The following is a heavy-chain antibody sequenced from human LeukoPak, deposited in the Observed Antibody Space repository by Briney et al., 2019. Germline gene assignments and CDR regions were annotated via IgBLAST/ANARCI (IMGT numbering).Heavy chain of an antibody. CDR1: GYTFTNFD. CDR3: TRGDY. Sequence: ASVKVSCKASGYTFTNFDINWVRQASGQGLEWVGWMTPNNGNAGFAQKLQGRVTLTRDTSISTAYMELSSLKSEDTAIYYCTRGDYWGQGTPVTVSS. J-gene: IGHJ4*02. V-gene: IGHV1-8*01. CDR2: MTPNNGNA.